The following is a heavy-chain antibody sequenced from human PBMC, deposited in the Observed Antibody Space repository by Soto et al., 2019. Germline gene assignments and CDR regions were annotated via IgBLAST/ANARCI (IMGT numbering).Heavy chain of an antibody. CDR3: ARASAKLRFLDWLPSYYCYLMDV. V-gene: IGHV4-30-4*08. D-gene: IGHD3-3*01. CDR1: GGSISSGDYY. Sequence: SETLSLPCTGSGGSISSGDYYWSWIRQPPGKGLEWIGYSYYRGSTYYNPSLKSRVTISVDTSKNQFSLKLSSVTAADTAVYYCARASAKLRFLDWLPSYYCYLMDVWGQGTTVTGSS. J-gene: IGHJ6*02. CDR2: SYYRGST.